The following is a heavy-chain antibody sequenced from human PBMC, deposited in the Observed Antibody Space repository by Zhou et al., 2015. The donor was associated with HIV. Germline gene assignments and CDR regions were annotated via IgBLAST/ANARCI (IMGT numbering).Heavy chain of an antibody. V-gene: IGHV1-69*09. J-gene: IGHJ3*02. D-gene: IGHD3-22*01. CDR3: TRSSGNYDYAFVY. CDR1: RGTFSAL. CDR2: IIPMYEIT. Sequence: QVQLVQSGTEVKKPGSSVKVSCKASRGTFSALRSPGCDRPLDKGFSGWEKIIPMYEITDYAQEFRGRLTITADRSTSAAYMELSSLKSEDAAVYYCTRSSGNYDYAFVYMGPGDSGHRLF.